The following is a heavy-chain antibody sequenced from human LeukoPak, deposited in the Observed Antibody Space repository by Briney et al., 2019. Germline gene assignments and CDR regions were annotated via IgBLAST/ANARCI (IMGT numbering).Heavy chain of an antibody. J-gene: IGHJ4*02. CDR3: ARVRYSSGWYFDY. CDR1: GFTFSSYW. V-gene: IGHV3-74*01. Sequence: GGSLRLSCVVSGFTFSSYWMHWVRQAPGKGLVWVSRINSDGSSTSYADSVKGRFTISRDNAKNTLYLQMNSLRAEDTAVYYCARVRYSSGWYFDYWGQGTLVTVSS. D-gene: IGHD6-19*01. CDR2: INSDGSST.